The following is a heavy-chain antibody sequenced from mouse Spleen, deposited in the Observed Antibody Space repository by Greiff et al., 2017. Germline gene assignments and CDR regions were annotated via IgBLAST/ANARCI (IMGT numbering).Heavy chain of an antibody. CDR2: IDPSDSYT. D-gene: IGHD2-1*01. V-gene: IGHV1-69*01. CDR1: GYTFTSYW. Sequence: QVHVKQPGAELVMPGASVKLSCKASGYTFTSYWMHWVKQRPGQGLEWIGEIDPSDSYTNYNQKFKGKATLTVDKSSSTAYMQLSSLTSEDSAVYYCAIYYGNYFDYWGQGTTLTVSS. CDR3: AIYYGNYFDY. J-gene: IGHJ2*01.